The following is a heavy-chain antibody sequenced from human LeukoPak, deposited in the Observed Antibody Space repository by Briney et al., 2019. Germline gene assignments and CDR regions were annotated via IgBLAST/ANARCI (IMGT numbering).Heavy chain of an antibody. Sequence: PSETLSLTCTVSGGSISSGSYYWSWIRQPAGRGLEWIGRIYTSGSTNYNPSLKSRVTISVDTSKNQFSLKLSSVTAADTAVYYCAREGDTPLDYWGQRTLVTVSS. D-gene: IGHD5-18*01. CDR2: IYTSGST. CDR1: GGSISSGSYY. J-gene: IGHJ4*02. V-gene: IGHV4-61*02. CDR3: AREGDTPLDY.